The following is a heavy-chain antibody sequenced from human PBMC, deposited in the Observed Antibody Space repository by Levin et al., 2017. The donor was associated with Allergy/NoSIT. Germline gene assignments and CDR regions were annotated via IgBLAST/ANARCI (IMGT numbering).Heavy chain of an antibody. CDR3: ARGNYDFTPGMDV. CDR2: IWYDGSNK. CDR1: GFTFSSYG. D-gene: IGHD3-3*01. Sequence: GGSLRLSCAASGFTFSSYGMHWVRQAPGKGLEWVAVIWYDGSNKYYADSVKGRFTISRDNSKNTLYLQMNSLRAEDTAVYYCARGNYDFTPGMDVWGQGTTVTVSS. J-gene: IGHJ6*02. V-gene: IGHV3-33*01.